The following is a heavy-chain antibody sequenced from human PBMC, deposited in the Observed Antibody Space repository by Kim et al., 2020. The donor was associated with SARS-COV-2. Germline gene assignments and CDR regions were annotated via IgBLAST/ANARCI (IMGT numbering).Heavy chain of an antibody. Sequence: GGSLRLSCVASGSTFKNYWMHWVRQAPGKGLVWLSRVNPDGTNTIYADSVRGRFTISRDNAKDTLYLQMNSLGDEDTAVYYCAGDIGSWFDPWGQGTLVTVSS. D-gene: IGHD1-26*01. CDR1: GSTFKNYW. CDR3: AGDIGSWFDP. V-gene: IGHV3-74*01. CDR2: VNPDGTNT. J-gene: IGHJ5*02.